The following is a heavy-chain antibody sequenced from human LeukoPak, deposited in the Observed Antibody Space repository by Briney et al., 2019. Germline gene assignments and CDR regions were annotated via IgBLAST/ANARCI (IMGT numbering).Heavy chain of an antibody. CDR3: ARDPITMVRGVVHHYFDD. J-gene: IGHJ4*02. CDR1: GFNFRSFW. CDR2: IGQDGSEE. V-gene: IGHV3-7*01. Sequence: GGSLRLSCAASGFNFRSFWMGWLRQAPGSGLEWVANIGQDGSEEHYVGSVQGRFSISRDNAENSLVLQMNILRAEDTAVYYCARDPITMVRGVVHHYFDDWGQGTLVTVSS. D-gene: IGHD3-10*01.